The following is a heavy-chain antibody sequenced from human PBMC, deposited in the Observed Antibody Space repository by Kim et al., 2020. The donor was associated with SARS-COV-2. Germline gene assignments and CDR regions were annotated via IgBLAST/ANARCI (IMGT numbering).Heavy chain of an antibody. J-gene: IGHJ4*02. CDR3: AKALGRYQLLWSPVDY. V-gene: IGHV3-43*01. Sequence: SVKGRFTISRDNSKNSLYLQMNSLRTEDTALYYCAKALGRYQLLWSPVDYWGQGTLVTVSS. D-gene: IGHD2-2*01.